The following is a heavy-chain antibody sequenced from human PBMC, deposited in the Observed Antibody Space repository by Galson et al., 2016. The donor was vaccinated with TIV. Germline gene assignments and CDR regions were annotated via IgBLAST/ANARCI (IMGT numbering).Heavy chain of an antibody. J-gene: IGHJ4*02. Sequence: CAISGDSVSSTSAAWNWIRQSPSRGLEWLGRTYYRSTWYNDYAASLKRRITINPDTSMNQFSLQLTSVTPEDAAVYYCARGAPSVFGVIITLGYWGQGTLVTVSS. CDR1: GDSVSSTSAA. CDR2: TYYRSTWYN. V-gene: IGHV6-1*01. CDR3: ARGAPSVFGVIITLGY. D-gene: IGHD3-3*01.